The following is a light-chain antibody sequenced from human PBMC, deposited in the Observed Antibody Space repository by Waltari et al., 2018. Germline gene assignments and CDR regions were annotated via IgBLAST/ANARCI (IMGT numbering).Light chain of an antibody. Sequence: DIVMTQSPDPLAVSLGERSPTNCKSSQSVLYSSNNKNYLAWYQQKPGQPPKLLIYWASTRESGVPDRFSGSGSGTDFTLTISSLQAEDVAVYYCQQYYSTPLTFGPGTKVDIK. V-gene: IGKV4-1*01. CDR3: QQYYSTPLT. CDR2: WAS. CDR1: QSVLYSSNNKNY. J-gene: IGKJ3*01.